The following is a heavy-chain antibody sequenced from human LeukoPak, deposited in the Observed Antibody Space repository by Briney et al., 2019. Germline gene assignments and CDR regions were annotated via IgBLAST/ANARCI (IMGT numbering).Heavy chain of an antibody. CDR3: ARHRPGWGSGPIDY. V-gene: IGHV4-39*01. D-gene: IGHD6-19*01. CDR1: GGSISRSSYY. Sequence: KPSETLSLTCTVSGGSISRSSYYWGWIRQPPGKGLEWIGSIYYSGSTYYNPSLKSRVTISVDASKNQFSLKLSSVTAADTAVYYCARHRPGWGSGPIDYWGQGTLVTVSS. CDR2: IYYSGST. J-gene: IGHJ4*02.